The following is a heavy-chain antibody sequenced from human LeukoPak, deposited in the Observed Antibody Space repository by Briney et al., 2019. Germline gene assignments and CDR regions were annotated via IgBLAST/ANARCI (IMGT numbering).Heavy chain of an antibody. Sequence: LRLSCVYSADPIRACWVSWLLQAPGKSLKKISYVSCGSTYTNYADSVKGRFTVSRDNAKNSLSLQMSSLRAEDTAVYYCARSPYESGPPPTRLEDWGQGTLVTVSS. V-gene: IGHV3-11*03. CDR1: ADPIRACW. D-gene: IGHD1-1*01. CDR2: VSCGSTYT. CDR3: ARSPYESGPPPTRLED. J-gene: IGHJ4*02.